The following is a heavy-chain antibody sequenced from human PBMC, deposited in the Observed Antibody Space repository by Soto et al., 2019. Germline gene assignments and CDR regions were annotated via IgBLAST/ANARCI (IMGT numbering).Heavy chain of an antibody. Sequence: QVQLVESGGGVVQPGRSLRLSCAASGFTFSSYGMHWVRQAPGKGLEWVAVIWYDGSNKYYADSVKGRFTISRDNSKNTLYLQMNSLRAEDTAVYYCARVDIYDFRVDYWGQGTLVTVSS. D-gene: IGHD3-3*01. V-gene: IGHV3-33*01. CDR2: IWYDGSNK. J-gene: IGHJ4*02. CDR1: GFTFSSYG. CDR3: ARVDIYDFRVDY.